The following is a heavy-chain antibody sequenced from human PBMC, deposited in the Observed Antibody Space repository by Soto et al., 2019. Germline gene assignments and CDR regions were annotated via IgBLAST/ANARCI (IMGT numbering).Heavy chain of an antibody. V-gene: IGHV1-69*01. CDR3: ASRAIAVTWFDP. D-gene: IGHD2-21*01. J-gene: IGHJ5*02. CDR2: IIPILSTT. Sequence: QVQLVQSGAELKKPGSSVKVSCKVSGGTDGPYSINWVRQAPGQGLEWMGAIIPILSTTNYAQRFQGRVTITAYESTGTVYLELTSLKVEDTAVYYGASRAIAVTWFDPWGQGNLVTVSS. CDR1: GGTDGPYS.